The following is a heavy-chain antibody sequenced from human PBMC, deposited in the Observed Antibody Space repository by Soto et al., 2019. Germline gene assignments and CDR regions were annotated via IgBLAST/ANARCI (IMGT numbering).Heavy chain of an antibody. D-gene: IGHD1-20*01. CDR1: GFIFSTYA. CDR2: LSSGGGST. Sequence: EVQLLESGGGVVQPGGSLRLSCAASGFIFSTYAMSWVRQAPGKGLEWVSTLSSGGGSTYYADSVKGRLTISRDNSKNTLYLQMNSLRAEDTAVYYCAKTRPAYNTRGGMDVWGQGTTVTVSS. V-gene: IGHV3-23*01. CDR3: AKTRPAYNTRGGMDV. J-gene: IGHJ6*02.